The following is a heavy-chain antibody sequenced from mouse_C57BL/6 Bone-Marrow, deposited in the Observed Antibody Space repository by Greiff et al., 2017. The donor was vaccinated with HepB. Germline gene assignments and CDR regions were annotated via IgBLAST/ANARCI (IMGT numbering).Heavy chain of an antibody. D-gene: IGHD1-1*01. CDR1: GYTFTDYN. V-gene: IGHV1-22*01. CDR2: INPNNGGT. Sequence: VQLKESGPELVKPGASVKMSCKASGYTFTDYNMHWVKQSHGKSLEWIGYINPNNGGTSYNQKFKGKATLTVNKSSSTAYMELRSLTSEDSAVYYCAREDGSRLYAMDYWGQGTSVTVSS. CDR3: AREDGSRLYAMDY. J-gene: IGHJ4*01.